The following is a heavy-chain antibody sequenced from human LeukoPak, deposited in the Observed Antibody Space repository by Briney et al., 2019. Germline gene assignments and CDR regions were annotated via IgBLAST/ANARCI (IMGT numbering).Heavy chain of an antibody. Sequence: PSETLSLTCTVSGGSISCGGYYWSWIRQHPGKGLEWIGYIYYSGSTYYNPSLKSRVTISVDTSKNQFSLKLSSVTAADTAVYYCARVRRVRYYDFWSGYPDVWGQGTTVTVSS. J-gene: IGHJ6*02. CDR1: GGSISCGGYY. CDR3: ARVRRVRYYDFWSGYPDV. CDR2: IYYSGST. D-gene: IGHD3-3*01. V-gene: IGHV4-31*03.